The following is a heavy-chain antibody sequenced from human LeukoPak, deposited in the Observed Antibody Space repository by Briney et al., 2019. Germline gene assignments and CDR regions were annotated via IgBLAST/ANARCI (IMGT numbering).Heavy chain of an antibody. CDR2: INPNGGGT. V-gene: IGHV1-2*02. CDR3: ARADRLHGGPYLIGP. CDR1: GYSFTDYY. Sequence: ASVTVSCKTSGYSFTDYYMHWVRQAPGQGLEWMGWINPNGGGTSSAQKFQGRVTMTRDTSITTVYMEVSWLTSDDTAIYYCARADRLHGGPYLIGPWGQGTLVTVSS. J-gene: IGHJ5*02. D-gene: IGHD2-21*01.